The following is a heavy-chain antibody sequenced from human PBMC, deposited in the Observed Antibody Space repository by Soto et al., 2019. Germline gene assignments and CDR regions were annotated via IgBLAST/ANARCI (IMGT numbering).Heavy chain of an antibody. CDR1: GFTFSSYA. CDR2: ISGSGGST. D-gene: IGHD6-13*01. Sequence: GGSLRLSCAASGFTFSSYAMSWVRQAPGKGLEWVSAISGSGGSTYYADSVKGRFTISRDNSKNTLYLQMNSLRAEDTAVYYCAKGRRLAAAGTPYYFDYWGQGTLVTVSS. CDR3: AKGRRLAAAGTPYYFDY. V-gene: IGHV3-23*01. J-gene: IGHJ4*02.